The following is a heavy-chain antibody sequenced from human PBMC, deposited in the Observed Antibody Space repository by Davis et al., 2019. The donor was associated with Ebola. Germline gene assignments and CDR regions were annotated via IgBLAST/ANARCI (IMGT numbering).Heavy chain of an antibody. Sequence: GESLKISCAASGFTFSSYGMHWVRQAPGKGLEWVANIKQDGSEKYYVDSVKGRFTISRDNAKNSLYLQMNSLRDEDAAVYYCARDFGSGCCWYFDLWGRGTLVTVSS. J-gene: IGHJ2*01. CDR3: ARDFGSGCCWYFDL. CDR1: GFTFSSYG. CDR2: IKQDGSEK. V-gene: IGHV3-7*01. D-gene: IGHD6-19*01.